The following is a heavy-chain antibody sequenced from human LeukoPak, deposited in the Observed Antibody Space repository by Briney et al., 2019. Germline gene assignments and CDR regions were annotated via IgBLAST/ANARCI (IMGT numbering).Heavy chain of an antibody. V-gene: IGHV3-48*03. CDR1: GFTFSSYE. D-gene: IGHD4-17*01. CDR3: AKSTVTNYFDY. CDR2: ISRSGSTI. J-gene: IGHJ4*02. Sequence: GGSLRLSCAASGFTFSSYETNWVRQAPGKGLEWISYISRSGSTINYADSVKGRFTISRDDAKHSLYLQMNSLRAEDTAVYYCAKSTVTNYFDYWGQGSLVTVSS.